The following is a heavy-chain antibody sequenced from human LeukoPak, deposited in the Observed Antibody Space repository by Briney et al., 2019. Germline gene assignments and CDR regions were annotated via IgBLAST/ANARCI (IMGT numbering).Heavy chain of an antibody. CDR1: GGSISSYY. CDR3: ASYRTFRHGSGYAEYFQH. CDR2: IYTSGST. D-gene: IGHD3-10*01. Sequence: PSETLSLTCTVSGGSISSYYWSWIRQPAGKGLEWIGRIYTSGSTNYNPSLKSRVTMSVDTSKNQFSLKLSSVTAADTAVYYCASYRTFRHGSGYAEYFQHWGQGTLVTVSS. V-gene: IGHV4-4*07. J-gene: IGHJ1*01.